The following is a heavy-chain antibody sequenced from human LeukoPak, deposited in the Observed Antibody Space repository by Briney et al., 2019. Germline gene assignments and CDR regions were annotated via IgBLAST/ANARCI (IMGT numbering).Heavy chain of an antibody. CDR2: IYYSGST. D-gene: IGHD3-3*01. CDR1: GGSISSYY. Sequence: SETLSLTCTVSGGSISSYYWSWIRQPAGKGLEWIGYIYYSGSTNYNPSLKSRVTISVDTSKNQFSLKLSSVAAADTAMYYCASFNFNWYFDLWGRGTLVTVSS. CDR3: ASFNFNWYFDL. V-gene: IGHV4-59*01. J-gene: IGHJ2*01.